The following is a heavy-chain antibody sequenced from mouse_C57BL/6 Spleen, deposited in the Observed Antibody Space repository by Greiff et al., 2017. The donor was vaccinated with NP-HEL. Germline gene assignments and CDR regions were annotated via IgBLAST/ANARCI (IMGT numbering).Heavy chain of an antibody. Sequence: EVQGVESGGGLVKPGGSLKLSCAASGFTFSDYGMHWVRQAPEKGLEWVAYVSSGSSTIYYADTVKGRFTISSANAKNTLFLQMTSLRSEDTAMYYCARIPITTVVAPDVWGTGTTVTVSS. V-gene: IGHV5-17*01. D-gene: IGHD1-1*01. CDR1: GFTFSDYG. CDR2: VSSGSSTI. CDR3: ARIPITTVVAPDV. J-gene: IGHJ1*03.